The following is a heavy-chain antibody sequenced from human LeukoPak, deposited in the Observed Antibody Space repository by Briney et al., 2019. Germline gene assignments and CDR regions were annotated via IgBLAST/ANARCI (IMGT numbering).Heavy chain of an antibody. CDR2: ISAYDGNT. CDR1: GLTFSNYG. CDR3: ARVGGRYCSSTSCSGYFDY. Sequence: ASVKVSCKASGLTFSNYGITWVRQAPGQGLEWVGWISAYDGNTNYAQKFQGRVTMTTDTSTSTAHMELRSLRYDDTAVYYCARVGGRYCSSTSCSGYFDYWGQGTLVIVSS. J-gene: IGHJ4*02. D-gene: IGHD2-2*01. V-gene: IGHV1-18*01.